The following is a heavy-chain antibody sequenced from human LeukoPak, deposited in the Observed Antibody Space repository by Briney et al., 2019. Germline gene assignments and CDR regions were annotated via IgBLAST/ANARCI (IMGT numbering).Heavy chain of an antibody. J-gene: IGHJ4*02. CDR1: GFTFSSYS. D-gene: IGHD3-22*01. V-gene: IGHV3-64*02. Sequence: GGSLRLSCAASGFTFSSYSMHWVRQAPGNGLEPLSAISPDASRTYYADSVRGRFTISGDNSKNTLYLQMGSLRPEDMAVYYCAREDRGDYSYWGQGTLVTVSS. CDR2: ISPDASRT. CDR3: AREDRGDYSY.